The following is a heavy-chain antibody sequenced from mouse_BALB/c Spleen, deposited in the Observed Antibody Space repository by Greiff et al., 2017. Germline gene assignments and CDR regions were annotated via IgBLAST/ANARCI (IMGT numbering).Heavy chain of an antibody. CDR3: TRDRTTVERDWFAY. D-gene: IGHD1-1*01. CDR1: GFTFSSYT. Sequence: EVQLVESGGGLVKPGGSLKLSCAASGFTFSSYTMSWVRQTPEKRLEWVATISSGGSYTYYPDSVKGRFTISRDNAKNTLYLQMSSLKSEDTAMYYCTRDRTTVERDWFAYWGQGTLVTVSA. V-gene: IGHV5-6-4*01. J-gene: IGHJ3*01. CDR2: ISSGGSYT.